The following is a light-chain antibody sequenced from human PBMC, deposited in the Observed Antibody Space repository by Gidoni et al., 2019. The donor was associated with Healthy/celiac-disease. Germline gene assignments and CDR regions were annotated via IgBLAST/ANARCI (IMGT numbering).Light chain of an antibody. CDR1: QSISSY. V-gene: IGKV1-39*01. CDR3: QQSYSTLWT. CDR2: AES. J-gene: IGKJ1*01. Sequence: DIQMTQSPSSLSASVGDRVTITCRASQSISSYLNWYQQKPGKAPNLLIYAESSLQSGVPSRFSGSGSGTDFTLTISSLQPEDFATYYCQQSYSTLWTFGQGTKVEIK.